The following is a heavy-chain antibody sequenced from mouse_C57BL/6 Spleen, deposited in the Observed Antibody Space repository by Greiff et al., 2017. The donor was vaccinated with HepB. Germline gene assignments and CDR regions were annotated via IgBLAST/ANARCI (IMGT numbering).Heavy chain of an antibody. V-gene: IGHV1-53*01. Sequence: QVQLQQPGTELVKPGASVKLSCKASGYTFTSYWMHWVKQRPGQGLEWIGNINPSNGGTNYNEKFKSKATLTVDKSSSTAYMQLSSLTSEDSAVDECAREDNYYYGSGYHPFAYWGQGTLVTVSA. CDR2: INPSNGGT. CDR1: GYTFTSYW. CDR3: AREDNYYYGSGYHPFAY. D-gene: IGHD1-1*01. J-gene: IGHJ3*01.